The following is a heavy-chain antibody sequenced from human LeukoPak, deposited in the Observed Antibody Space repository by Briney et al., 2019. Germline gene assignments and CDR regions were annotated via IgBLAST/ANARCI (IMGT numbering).Heavy chain of an antibody. V-gene: IGHV3-53*01. J-gene: IGHJ4*02. CDR2: IYSGGST. Sequence: GGSLRLSCAASGFTFSSNYMSWVRRAPGKGLEWVSVIYSGGSTYYADSVKGRFTISRDNSKNTLYLQMNSLRAEDTAVYYCASPGTYYYDSSGYLKDYWGQGTLVTVSS. CDR3: ASPGTYYYDSSGYLKDY. D-gene: IGHD3-22*01. CDR1: GFTFSSNY.